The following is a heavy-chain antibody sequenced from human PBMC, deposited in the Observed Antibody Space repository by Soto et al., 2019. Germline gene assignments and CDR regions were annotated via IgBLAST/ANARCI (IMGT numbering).Heavy chain of an antibody. CDR1: GGSVSSGSYY. V-gene: IGHV4-61*01. Sequence: QVQLQESGPGLVKPSETLSLTCTVSGGSVSSGSYYWSWIRQPPGKGLEWIGYIYYSGSTNYNPSLKSRVTISVDTSKNQFSLKLSSVTAADTAVYYCARERYSGYDSHFDYWGQGTLVTVSS. J-gene: IGHJ4*02. CDR3: ARERYSGYDSHFDY. CDR2: IYYSGST. D-gene: IGHD5-12*01.